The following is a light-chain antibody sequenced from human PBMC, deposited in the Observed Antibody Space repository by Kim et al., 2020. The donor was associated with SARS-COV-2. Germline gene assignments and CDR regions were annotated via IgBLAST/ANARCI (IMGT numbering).Light chain of an antibody. CDR3: QVWDGISEDYV. Sequence: SYELTQPPSVSVAPGETASITCEGNNMGGQSVHWYLQRPGQAPVLVIYYDRDRPSGIPERFSGSKPAYTATLTIRRGEGGDEADYKCQVWDGISEDYVIG. CDR1: NMGGQS. J-gene: IGLJ1*01. CDR2: YDR. V-gene: IGLV3-21*04.